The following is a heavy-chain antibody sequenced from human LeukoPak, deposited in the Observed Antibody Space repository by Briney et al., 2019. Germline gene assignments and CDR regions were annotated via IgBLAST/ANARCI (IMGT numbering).Heavy chain of an antibody. CDR1: GGSFSGYY. CDR2: INHSGST. D-gene: IGHD3/OR15-3a*01. J-gene: IGHJ4*02. CDR3: ARGVISPLISGPDY. Sequence: PSETLSLTCAVYGGSFSGYYWSWFRQPPGKGLKWIGEINHSGSTNYNPSLKSRVTISVDTSKNQFSLKLSSVTAADTAVYYCARGVISPLISGPDYWGQGTLVTVSS. V-gene: IGHV4-34*01.